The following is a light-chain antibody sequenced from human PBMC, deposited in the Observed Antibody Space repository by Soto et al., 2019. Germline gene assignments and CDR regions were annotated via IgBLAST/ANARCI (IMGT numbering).Light chain of an antibody. J-gene: IGKJ5*01. CDR2: GAS. CDR3: QQYNNWVT. V-gene: IGKV3-15*01. Sequence: EIVMTQSPATLSVSPGERATLSCRASQSVSSNLAWYQQQPGQAPRLLIYGASTRATGIPARFSGSGSGTEFTLTISGLQSEDFAVYYCQQYNNWVTFGQGTGLEIK. CDR1: QSVSSN.